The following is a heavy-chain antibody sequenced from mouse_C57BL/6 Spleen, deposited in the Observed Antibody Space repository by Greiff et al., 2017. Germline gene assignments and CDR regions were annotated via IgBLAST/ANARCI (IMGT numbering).Heavy chain of an antibody. CDR2: INPSTGGT. V-gene: IGHV1-42*01. CDR3: ARKGGTTVVAPFDY. Sequence: EVKLVEPGPELVKPGASVKISCKASGYSFTGYYMNWVKQSPEKSLEWIGEINPSTGGTTYNQKFKAKATLTVDKSSSTAYMQLKSLTSEDSAVYYCARKGGTTVVAPFDYWGQGTTLTVSS. CDR1: GYSFTGYY. D-gene: IGHD1-1*01. J-gene: IGHJ2*01.